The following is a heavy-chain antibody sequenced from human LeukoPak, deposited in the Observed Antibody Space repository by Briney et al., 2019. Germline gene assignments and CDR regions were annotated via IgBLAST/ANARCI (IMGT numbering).Heavy chain of an antibody. V-gene: IGHV4-39*01. CDR2: IYYSGST. CDR3: ARHPPFGPGIAVADFDY. Sequence: SETLSLTCTVSGGSISSSSYYWGWIRQPPGKGLEWIGSIYYSGSTYYNPSLKSRVTISVDTSKNQFSLKLSSVTAADTAVYYCARHPPFGPGIAVADFDYWGQGTLVTVSS. J-gene: IGHJ4*02. D-gene: IGHD6-19*01. CDR1: GGSISSSSYY.